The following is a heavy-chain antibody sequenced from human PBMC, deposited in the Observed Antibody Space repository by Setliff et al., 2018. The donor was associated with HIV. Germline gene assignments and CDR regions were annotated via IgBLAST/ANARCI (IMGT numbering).Heavy chain of an antibody. Sequence: GESLKISCKGSGYRFTSYWIGWVRQMPGKGLEWMGIIYPGDSDTRYSPSFQGQVTISADKSISTAYLQWSSLKASDTAMYYCARAVEDYYDSSGLPTYYYYGMDVWGQGTTVTVSS. D-gene: IGHD3-22*01. CDR3: ARAVEDYYDSSGLPTYYYYGMDV. CDR2: IYPGDSDT. V-gene: IGHV5-51*01. J-gene: IGHJ6*02. CDR1: GYRFTSYW.